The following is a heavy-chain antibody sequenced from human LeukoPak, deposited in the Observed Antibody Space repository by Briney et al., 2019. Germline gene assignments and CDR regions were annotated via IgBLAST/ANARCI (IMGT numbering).Heavy chain of an antibody. V-gene: IGHV3-48*01. J-gene: IGHJ4*02. CDR3: ARDYKYAFDN. D-gene: IGHD5-24*01. Sequence: GGSLRLSCAASGFRFSDYSMNWVRQAPGKGLEWISYIGIDSGNTHYADSVKGRFTISGDRAKNSLYLQMHSLRVEDTAVYYCARDYKYAFDNWGQGTLVTVSS. CDR2: IGIDSGNT. CDR1: GFRFSDYS.